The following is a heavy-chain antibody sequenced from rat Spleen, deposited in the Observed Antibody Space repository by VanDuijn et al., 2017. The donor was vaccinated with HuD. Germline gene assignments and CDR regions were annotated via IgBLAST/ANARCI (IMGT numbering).Heavy chain of an antibody. Sequence: EVQLVQSGGGLVQPGRSMKLSCAASGFTFSSFPMAWVRQAPTKGLEWVATISTSGGSTYYRDSVKGRFTISRDNAKSTLYLQMNSLRSEDTATYYCTRYAPFDYWGQGTLVTVSS. CDR1: GFTFSSFP. V-gene: IGHV5-46*01. J-gene: IGHJ3*01. CDR3: TRYAPFDY. CDR2: ISTSGGST.